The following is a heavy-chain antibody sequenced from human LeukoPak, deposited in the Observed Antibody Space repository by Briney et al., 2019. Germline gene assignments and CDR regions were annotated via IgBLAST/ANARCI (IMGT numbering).Heavy chain of an antibody. CDR3: ARHRAPPDY. V-gene: IGHV1-69*06. CDR1: GGTFSSYA. J-gene: IGHJ4*02. CDR2: IIPIFGTA. Sequence: ASVKVSCKASGGTFSSYAISWVRQAPGQGLEWMGGIIPIFGTANYAQKFQGRVTITADKSTSTAYMELRSLRSDDTAVYYCARHRAPPDYWGQGTLVTVSS.